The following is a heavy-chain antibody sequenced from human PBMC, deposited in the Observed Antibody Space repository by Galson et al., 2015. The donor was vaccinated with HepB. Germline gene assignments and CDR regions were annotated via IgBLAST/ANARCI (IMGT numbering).Heavy chain of an antibody. CDR3: ASEPHSSGLNY. J-gene: IGHJ4*02. Sequence: SLRLSCAASGFTFSSYSMNWARQAPGKGLEWVSYMSSSSSTIYYADSVKGRFTISRDNAKNSLYLQMNSLRAEDTAVYYCASEPHSSGLNYWGQGTLVTVSS. CDR1: GFTFSSYS. V-gene: IGHV3-48*04. D-gene: IGHD6-19*01. CDR2: MSSSSSTI.